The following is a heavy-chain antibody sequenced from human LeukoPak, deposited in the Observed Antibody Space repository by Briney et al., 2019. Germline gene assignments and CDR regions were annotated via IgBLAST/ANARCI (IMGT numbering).Heavy chain of an antibody. Sequence: GESLKISCKGSGYSFTSYWIGWVRQMPGRGLEWMGIIYPGDSDTRYSPSFQGQVTISADKSISTAYLQWSSLKASDTAMYYCASRSLFEYSSSPDAFDIWGQGTMVTVSS. J-gene: IGHJ3*02. CDR3: ASRSLFEYSSSPDAFDI. CDR2: IYPGDSDT. V-gene: IGHV5-51*01. D-gene: IGHD6-6*01. CDR1: GYSFTSYW.